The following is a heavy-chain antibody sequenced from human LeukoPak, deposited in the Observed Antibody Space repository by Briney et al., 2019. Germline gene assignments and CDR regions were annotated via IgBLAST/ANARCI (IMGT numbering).Heavy chain of an antibody. D-gene: IGHD6-19*01. CDR2: IRQSGGT. J-gene: IGHJ5*02. V-gene: IGHV4-34*01. CDR3: ARDYGEWLAPSS. Sequence: SSETLSLTCAVYGGSFSTYFWSWIRQAPGKGLEWIGEIRQSGGTNYNPSLKSRLTISVDTSKNQFSLKLNSVTAADTAVYYCARDYGEWLAPSSWGQGTVVTVSS. CDR1: GGSFSTYF.